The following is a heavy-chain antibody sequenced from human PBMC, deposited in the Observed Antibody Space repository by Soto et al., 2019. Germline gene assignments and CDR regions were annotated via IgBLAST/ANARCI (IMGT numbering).Heavy chain of an antibody. CDR3: ACIFSGGYSYGFYYDGMDV. D-gene: IGHD5-18*01. CDR1: GVSIISSSYY. V-gene: IGHV4-39*01. J-gene: IGHJ6*02. CDR2: IFYSGST. Sequence: SETLCLTCTVSGVSIISSSYYWGWIRQPPGKGLEWIGSIFYSGSTYYNPSLKSRVTISVDTSKNQFSLKLTSVTAADTAVYYCACIFSGGYSYGFYYDGMDVWGQGTTVT.